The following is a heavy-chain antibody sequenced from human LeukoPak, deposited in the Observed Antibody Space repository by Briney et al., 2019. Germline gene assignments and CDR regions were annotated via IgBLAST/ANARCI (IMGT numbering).Heavy chain of an antibody. V-gene: IGHV1-69*05. CDR3: ASSGLVSYYYYYYMDV. D-gene: IGHD5-12*01. Sequence: ASVKVSCKASGGTFSSYAIIWVRQAPGQGLEWMGGFIPIFGTANYAQKFQGRVTITTDESTSTAYMELSSLRSEDTAVYYCASSGLVSYYYYYYMDVWGKGTTVTVSS. J-gene: IGHJ6*03. CDR1: GGTFSSYA. CDR2: FIPIFGTA.